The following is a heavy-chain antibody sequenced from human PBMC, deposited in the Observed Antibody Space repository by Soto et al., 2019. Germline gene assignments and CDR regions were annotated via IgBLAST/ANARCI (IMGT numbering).Heavy chain of an antibody. CDR1: GLTFSDYY. V-gene: IGHV3-11*01. Sequence: QVQLVESGGGLVKPGGSLRLSCAASGLTFSDYYMSWFRQAPGKGLEWVSYISRSGDTTCYADSVKGRFTISRDNAENSLYLQMNSLRGEDTAVYYCARGHTILNYWGQGTLVTVSS. CDR2: ISRSGDTT. CDR3: ARGHTILNY. D-gene: IGHD3-3*01. J-gene: IGHJ4*02.